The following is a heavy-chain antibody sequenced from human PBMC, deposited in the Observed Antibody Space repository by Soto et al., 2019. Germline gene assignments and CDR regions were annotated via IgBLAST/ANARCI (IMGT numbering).Heavy chain of an antibody. CDR2: ISGIGGST. V-gene: IGHV3-23*01. J-gene: IGHJ6*01. CDR1: GFTFSSYA. Sequence: GGSLRLSCAASGFTFSSYAMSWVRQAPGNGLEWVSSISGIGGSTYYADSVKGRFTISRENSKNTLYLKMNSLRAEDTAVYYCAKAAADGQSYYYYGMEVWGQGTTVTVSS. CDR3: AKAAADGQSYYYYGMEV. D-gene: IGHD6-13*01.